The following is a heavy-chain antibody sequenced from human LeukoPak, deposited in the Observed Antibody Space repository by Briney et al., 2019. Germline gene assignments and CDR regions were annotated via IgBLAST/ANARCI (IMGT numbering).Heavy chain of an antibody. CDR1: GFTFSSYA. CDR3: VNLDYYDTELDY. Sequence: PGGSLRLSCAASGFTFSSYAMSWVRQAPGKGLEWVSAISGGGSTYYADSVKGRFTISRDNSKNTLYLQMNSLRAEDTAVYYCVNLDYYDTELDYWGQGTLVTVSS. D-gene: IGHD3-22*01. V-gene: IGHV3-23*01. CDR2: ISGGGST. J-gene: IGHJ4*02.